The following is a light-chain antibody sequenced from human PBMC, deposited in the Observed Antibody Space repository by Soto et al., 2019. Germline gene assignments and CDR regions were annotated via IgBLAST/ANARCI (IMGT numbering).Light chain of an antibody. V-gene: IGKV1-5*03. CDR2: KAS. J-gene: IGKJ1*01. CDR1: QALSSW. CDR3: QHYKSYSEA. Sequence: DIQMTQSPSTLSGSVGDRVTITCRASQALSSWLAWYQQKPGKATKLLIYKASTLKSGVPSRFSGSGSGTEFTLTISSLQPDDFATYYCQHYKSYSEAFGQGTKVELK.